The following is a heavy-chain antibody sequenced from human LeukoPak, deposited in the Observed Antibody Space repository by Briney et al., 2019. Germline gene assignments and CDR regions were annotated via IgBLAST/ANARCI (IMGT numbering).Heavy chain of an antibody. CDR2: IRYDGSTR. D-gene: IGHD3-22*01. CDR3: TGVDSRVYFEF. V-gene: IGHV3-30*02. J-gene: IGHJ4*02. CDR1: GFSSGDMC. Sequence: GGSLSLSSVASGFSSGDMCTRWVRQAPGKGLEWVAFIRYDGSTRSYADSVKGRFTISRDNSKNTLYLPMSGLRVDDTGLYFCTGVDSRVYFEFWGQGILVTVSS.